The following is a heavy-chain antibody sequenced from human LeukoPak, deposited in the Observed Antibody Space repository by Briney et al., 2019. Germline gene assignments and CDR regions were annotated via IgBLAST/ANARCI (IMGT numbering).Heavy chain of an antibody. D-gene: IGHD3-22*01. CDR3: ARDSANRYYYDSSGNTDI. J-gene: IGHJ3*02. CDR2: ISAYSGNT. V-gene: IGHV1-18*01. CDR1: GYTFTSYG. Sequence: ASVKVSCKASGYTFTSYGISWVRQAPGQGLEWMGWISAYSGNTNYAQKLQGRVTMTTDTSTSTAYMELRSLRSDDTAVYYCARDSANRYYYDSSGNTDIWGQGTMVTVSS.